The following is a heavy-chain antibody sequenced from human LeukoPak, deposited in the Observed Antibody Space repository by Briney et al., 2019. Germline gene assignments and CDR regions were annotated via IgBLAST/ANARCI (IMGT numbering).Heavy chain of an antibody. J-gene: IGHJ4*02. CDR2: IYSGGST. D-gene: IGHD3-22*01. CDR3: ASGVVVITDGDYFDY. CDR1: GFTVSSNY. V-gene: IGHV3-66*01. Sequence: GGSLRLSCAVSGFTVSSNYMSWVRQAPGKGLEWVSVIYSGGSTYYADSVKGRFTISRDNSKNTLYLQMNSLRAEDTAVYYCASGVVVITDGDYFDYWGQGTLVTVSS.